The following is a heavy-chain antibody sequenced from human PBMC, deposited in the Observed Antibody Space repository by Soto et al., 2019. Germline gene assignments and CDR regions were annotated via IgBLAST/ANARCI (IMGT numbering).Heavy chain of an antibody. CDR2: IYYSGST. V-gene: IGHV4-59*08. CDR1: GGSISSYY. D-gene: IGHD1-1*01. J-gene: IGHJ4*02. Sequence: QVQLQESGPGLVKPSETLSLTCTVSGGSISSYYWSWIRQPPGKGLEWIGYIYYSGSTNYNPSLKGRVHISVDTSKNQFSLKLSSVTAADTAVYYCARRYGYSFDYWGQGTLVTVSS. CDR3: ARRYGYSFDY.